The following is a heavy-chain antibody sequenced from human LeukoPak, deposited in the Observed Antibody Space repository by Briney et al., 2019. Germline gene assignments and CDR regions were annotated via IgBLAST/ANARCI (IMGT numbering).Heavy chain of an antibody. Sequence: SQRQSPACPLSAPSVTTHYAGCVRQPPGDWMEVNAFIYNGGNTNYNPSLKSRATISVDTYNNQFALRLTSVTAADTAMYYCAAGPWELDFWGQGTLVTVSS. J-gene: IGHJ4*02. CDR2: IYNGGNT. V-gene: IGHV4-4*09. CDR1: APSVTTHY. CDR3: AAGPWELDF. D-gene: IGHD1-26*01.